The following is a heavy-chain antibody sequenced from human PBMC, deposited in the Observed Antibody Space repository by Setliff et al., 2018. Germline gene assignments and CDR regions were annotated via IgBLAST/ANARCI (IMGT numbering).Heavy chain of an antibody. J-gene: IGHJ5*02. Sequence: SVKVSCKASGGTFKNYGISWVRQAPGQGLEWMGGIIPIFGTTNYAQKFQGRATIITDESTSTAYMELSSLRSEDTAVYYCARTKGFVDGYLDPWGQGTLVTV. CDR1: GGTFKNYG. CDR2: IIPIFGTT. CDR3: ARTKGFVDGYLDP. D-gene: IGHD3-10*01. V-gene: IGHV1-69*05.